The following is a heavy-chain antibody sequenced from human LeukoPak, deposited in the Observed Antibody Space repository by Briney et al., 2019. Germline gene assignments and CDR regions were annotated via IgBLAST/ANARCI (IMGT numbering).Heavy chain of an antibody. J-gene: IGHJ4*02. CDR2: VYYNGNT. CDR1: GDSTSTYY. Sequence: PSEILSLTCTVSGDSTSTYYWSWIRQPPAQGLEWIGYVYYNGNTNYNPSLKSRVTISVDTSKNQFSLKLASVTAADTAVYYCARDSPYFDYWGPGTLVTVSS. V-gene: IGHV4-59*01. CDR3: ARDSPYFDY.